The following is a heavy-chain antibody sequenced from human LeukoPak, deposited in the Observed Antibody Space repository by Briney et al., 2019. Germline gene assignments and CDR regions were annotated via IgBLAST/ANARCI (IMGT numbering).Heavy chain of an antibody. Sequence: GGSLRLSCAASGFTFSSYSMNWVRQAPGKGLEWVSSISSSSSYIYYADSVKGRFTISRDNAKNSLCLQMNSLRAEDTAVYYCASDGSYDYVWGSYRHNWFDPWGQGTLVTISS. CDR2: ISSSSSYI. CDR1: GFTFSSYS. D-gene: IGHD3-16*02. V-gene: IGHV3-21*01. J-gene: IGHJ5*02. CDR3: ASDGSYDYVWGSYRHNWFDP.